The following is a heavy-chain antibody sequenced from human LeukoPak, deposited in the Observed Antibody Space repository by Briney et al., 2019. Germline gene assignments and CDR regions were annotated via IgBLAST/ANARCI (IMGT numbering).Heavy chain of an antibody. J-gene: IGHJ4*02. CDR1: GFTFSNAW. CDR2: IKSKTDGGTT. V-gene: IGHV3-15*01. D-gene: IGHD3-16*02. Sequence: GGSLRLSCAASGFTFSNAWMSWVRQAPGKGLEWVGRIKSKTDGGTTDYAAPVKGRFTISRDDSKNALYLRMNSLKTEDTAVYYCTTDFMITFGGVIVFDYWGQGTLVTVSS. CDR3: TTDFMITFGGVIVFDY.